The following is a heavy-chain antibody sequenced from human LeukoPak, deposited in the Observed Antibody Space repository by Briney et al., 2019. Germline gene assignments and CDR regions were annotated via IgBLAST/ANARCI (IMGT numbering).Heavy chain of an antibody. J-gene: IGHJ5*02. Sequence: PGGSLRLSCAASGFTFSSYSMNWVRQAPGKGLEWVSSISSSSSYIYYADSVKGRFTISRDNAKNSLYLQMNSLRAEDTAVYYCARRYYSNYDWFDPWGQGTLVTVSS. CDR2: ISSSSSYI. CDR1: GFTFSSYS. V-gene: IGHV3-21*01. D-gene: IGHD4-11*01. CDR3: ARRYYSNYDWFDP.